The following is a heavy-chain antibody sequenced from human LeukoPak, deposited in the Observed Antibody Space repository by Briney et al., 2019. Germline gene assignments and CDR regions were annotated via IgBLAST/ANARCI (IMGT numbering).Heavy chain of an antibody. J-gene: IGHJ5*02. CDR2: INHSGST. CDR1: GGSFSGYY. D-gene: IGHD6-19*01. Sequence: KPSETLSLTCAVYGGSFSGYYWSWIRQPPGKGLEWIGEINHSGSTNYNPSLKSRVTMSVDTSKNQFSLKLSSVTAADTAVYYCARMYSSGPVEAPSSFDPWGQGTLVTVSS. V-gene: IGHV4-34*01. CDR3: ARMYSSGPVEAPSSFDP.